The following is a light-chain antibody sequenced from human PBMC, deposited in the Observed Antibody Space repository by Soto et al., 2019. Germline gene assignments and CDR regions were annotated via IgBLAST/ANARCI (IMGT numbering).Light chain of an antibody. Sequence: NFMLTQPHSVSESPGKTVTISCTRSSGSIASNYVQWYQQRPGSAPTTLIYEDDRRPSGVPDRFSGSIARSSNSASLTISGLKTEDEADYYCQSYDSSNPVVFGGGTKLTVL. CDR3: QSYDSSNPVV. V-gene: IGLV6-57*04. CDR1: SGSIASNY. J-gene: IGLJ2*01. CDR2: EDD.